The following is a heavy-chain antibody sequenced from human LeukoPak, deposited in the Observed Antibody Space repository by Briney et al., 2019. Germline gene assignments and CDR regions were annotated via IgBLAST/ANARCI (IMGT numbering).Heavy chain of an antibody. CDR2: ISGSGVNT. V-gene: IGHV3-23*01. J-gene: IGHJ4*02. CDR3: AKELYYHGLFDWLFDY. D-gene: IGHD3-9*01. CDR1: GFTFSSYA. Sequence: GGSLRLSCAASGFTFSSYAMNWVRQAPGKGLEWVSVISGSGVNTYYADSVTGRFTISRDNSKNTLYLQMNSLGAEDTAVYYCAKELYYHGLFDWLFDYWGQGTLVTVSS.